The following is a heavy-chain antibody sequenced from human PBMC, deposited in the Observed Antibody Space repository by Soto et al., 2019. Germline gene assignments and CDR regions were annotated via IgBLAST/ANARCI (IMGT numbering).Heavy chain of an antibody. Sequence: GGSLRLSCAASGFTFSSYAMSWVRQAPGKGLEWASAISGSGGSTYYADSVKGRFTISRDNSKNTLYLQMNSLRAEDTAVYYCAKVKLERDYYYYGMGVWGQGTTVTVSS. J-gene: IGHJ6*02. D-gene: IGHD1-1*01. CDR1: GFTFSSYA. CDR2: ISGSGGST. V-gene: IGHV3-23*01. CDR3: AKVKLERDYYYYGMGV.